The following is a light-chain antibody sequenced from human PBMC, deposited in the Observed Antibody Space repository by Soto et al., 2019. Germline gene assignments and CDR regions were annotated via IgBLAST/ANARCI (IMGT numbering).Light chain of an antibody. CDR1: ESIGRW. CDR2: QAS. J-gene: IGKJ2*01. CDR3: QQYNSFPYT. V-gene: IGKV1-5*03. Sequence: DIQMTHSPSTLSASVGDRVTITCRASESIGRWLAWYQQKPGRAPKLLMYQASTLESGVPSRFSGSGSGTEFTLTISSLQPYDFATYYCQQYNSFPYTFGQGTKLDIK.